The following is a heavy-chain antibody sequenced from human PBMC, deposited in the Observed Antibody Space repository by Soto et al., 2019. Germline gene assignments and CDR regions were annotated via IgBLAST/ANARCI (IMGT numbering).Heavy chain of an antibody. CDR3: PSWSTASYPGSRISEC. CDR1: GITLGSRP. J-gene: IGHJ4*02. V-gene: IGHV3-23*01. Sequence: XGSLRLSCVASGITLGSRPVSWVRPAQGEGLDWVSTITDNGGDTKCADSGRGRFSMSRDNSKNTLYLKMSSMRAEDSALYYCPSWSTASYPGSRISECGGRGTLVTV. CDR2: ITDNGGDT. D-gene: IGHD3-10*01.